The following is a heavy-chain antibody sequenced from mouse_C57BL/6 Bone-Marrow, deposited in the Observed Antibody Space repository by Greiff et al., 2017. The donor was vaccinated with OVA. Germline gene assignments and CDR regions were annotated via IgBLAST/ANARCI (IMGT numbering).Heavy chain of an antibody. J-gene: IGHJ2*01. V-gene: IGHV5-9*01. Sequence: EVMLVESGGGLVKPGGSLKLSCAASGFTFSSYTMSWVRQTPEKRLEWVATISGGGGNTYYPDSVKGRFTISRDNAKNTLYLQMSSLRSEDTALYYCARQGGWVLLYFDYWGQGTTLTVSS. CDR2: ISGGGGNT. D-gene: IGHD2-3*01. CDR3: ARQGGWVLLYFDY. CDR1: GFTFSSYT.